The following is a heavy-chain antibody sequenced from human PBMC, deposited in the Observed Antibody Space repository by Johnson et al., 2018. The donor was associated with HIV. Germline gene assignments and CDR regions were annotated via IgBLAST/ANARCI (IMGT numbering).Heavy chain of an antibody. J-gene: IGHJ3*02. D-gene: IGHD4-17*01. Sequence: VQLVESGGGVVQPGRSLKVSCAASGFTFSSYGMHWVRQAPGKGLEWVAVISYDGSHKYYADSVKGRFTISRDNAKNSLYLQMNSLRAEDTAVYYCARDPPVTTTHNAFDIWGQGTMVTVSS. CDR2: ISYDGSHK. CDR1: GFTFSSYG. V-gene: IGHV3-30*03. CDR3: ARDPPVTTTHNAFDI.